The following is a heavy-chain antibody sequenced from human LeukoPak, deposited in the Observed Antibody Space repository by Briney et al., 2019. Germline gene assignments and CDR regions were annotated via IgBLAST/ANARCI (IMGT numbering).Heavy chain of an antibody. J-gene: IGHJ2*01. Sequence: ASVNVSCKASGYTFTGYYMHWVRQAPGQGLEWMGWINPNSGGTNYAQKFQGRVTMTRDTSISTAYMELSRLRSDDTAVYYCARWEAGDSYWYFDLWGRGTLVTVSS. CDR3: ARWEAGDSYWYFDL. CDR2: INPNSGGT. V-gene: IGHV1-2*02. D-gene: IGHD7-27*01. CDR1: GYTFTGYY.